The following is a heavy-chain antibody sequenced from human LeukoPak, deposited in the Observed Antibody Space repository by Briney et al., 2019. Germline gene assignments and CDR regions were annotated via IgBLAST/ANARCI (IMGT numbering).Heavy chain of an antibody. CDR2: IYYSGST. Sequence: SETLSLTCTVSGGSISSYYWSWLRQPPGKGLEWIGYIYYSGSTDYNPSLKSRVTISVDTSKNQFSLKLSSVTAADTAVYYCASWNDSSGYYYIVDYWGQGTLVTVSS. V-gene: IGHV4-59*01. D-gene: IGHD3-22*01. J-gene: IGHJ4*02. CDR3: ASWNDSSGYYYIVDY. CDR1: GGSISSYY.